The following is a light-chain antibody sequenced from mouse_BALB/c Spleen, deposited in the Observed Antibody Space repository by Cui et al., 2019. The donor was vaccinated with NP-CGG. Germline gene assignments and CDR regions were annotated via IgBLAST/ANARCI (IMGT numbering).Light chain of an antibody. CDR2: GTN. CDR1: TGAVTTSNY. Sequence: QAVVTQEPAPTTSPGETVTLTCRSSTGAVTTSNYANWVQERPGHLFTGLIGGTNNRAPGVPARFSGSLIGDKAALTITGAQTEDEAIYFCALWYSNHWVFGGGTKLTVL. J-gene: IGLJ1*01. V-gene: IGLV1*01. CDR3: ALWYSNHWV.